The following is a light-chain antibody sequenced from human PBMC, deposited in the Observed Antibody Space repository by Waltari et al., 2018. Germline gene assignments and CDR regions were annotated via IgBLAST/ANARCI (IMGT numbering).Light chain of an antibody. CDR3: LQRSSWPWT. J-gene: IGKJ1*01. CDR2: DAS. V-gene: IGKV3-11*01. CDR1: QCVSSY. Sequence: EIVLTQSPATLSLSPGARATLSCRSSQCVSSYLAWYQQKVGQAPRLLIYDASNRATGIPARFSGSGSGTDFTFTISSLEPEDFAVYYCLQRSSWPWTFGQGTKVEIK.